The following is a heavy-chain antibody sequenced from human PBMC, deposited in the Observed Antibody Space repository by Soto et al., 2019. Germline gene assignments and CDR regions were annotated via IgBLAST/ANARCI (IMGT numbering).Heavy chain of an antibody. CDR1: GYTFTSYG. Sequence: VKVSCKASGYTFTSYGISWVRQAPGQGLEWMGWISAYNGNTNYAQKLQGRVTMTTDTSTSTAYMELRSLRSDDTAVYYCARAHPYGDYDKTDYWGQGTLVTVSS. CDR2: ISAYNGNT. J-gene: IGHJ4*02. CDR3: ARAHPYGDYDKTDY. V-gene: IGHV1-18*04. D-gene: IGHD4-17*01.